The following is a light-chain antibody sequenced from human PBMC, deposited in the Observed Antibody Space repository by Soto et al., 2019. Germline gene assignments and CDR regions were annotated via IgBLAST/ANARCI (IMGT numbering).Light chain of an antibody. CDR2: AAS. J-gene: IGKJ4*01. CDR3: QKYDDAPLT. V-gene: IGKV1-27*01. Sequence: DSQMTQSPSSLSASVGDRVTITCRARQGINNFLAWYQQKPGKVPKLLIYAASTLQSGVPSRFSGSGSGTDFSLTISSLQPEDVATYYCQKYDDAPLTFGGGTKVEIK. CDR1: QGINNF.